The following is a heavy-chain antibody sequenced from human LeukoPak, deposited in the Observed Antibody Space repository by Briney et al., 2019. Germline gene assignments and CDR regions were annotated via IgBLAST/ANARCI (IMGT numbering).Heavy chain of an antibody. CDR3: AKHYYDSSGYYGDSYFDY. J-gene: IGHJ4*02. CDR1: GFSVSNNY. CDR2: IYSGGST. V-gene: IGHV3-53*01. Sequence: GGSLRLSCAASGFSVSNNYMSWVRQAPGKGLEWVSVIYSGGSTYYADSAKGRFTTSRDNSKNTLYLQMNSLRAEDTAVYYCAKHYYDSSGYYGDSYFDYWGQGTLVTVSS. D-gene: IGHD3-22*01.